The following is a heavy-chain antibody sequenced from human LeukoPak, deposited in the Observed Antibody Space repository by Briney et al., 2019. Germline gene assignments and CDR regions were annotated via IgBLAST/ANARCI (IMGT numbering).Heavy chain of an antibody. V-gene: IGHV3-23*01. D-gene: IGHD2-21*02. CDR3: AKGAYYGGDCYYYFDY. CDR2: ISGSGGST. J-gene: IGHJ4*02. Sequence: GSLRLSCAASGFTFSSYAMSWVRQAPGKGLEWVSAISGSGGSTYYADSVKGRFTISRDNSKNTLYLQMNSLRAEDTAVYYCAKGAYYGGDCYYYFDYWGQGTLVTVSS. CDR1: GFTFSSYA.